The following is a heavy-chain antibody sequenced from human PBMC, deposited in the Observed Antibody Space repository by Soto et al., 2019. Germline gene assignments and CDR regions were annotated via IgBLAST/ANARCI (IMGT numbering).Heavy chain of an antibody. Sequence: PSETLSLTCTVSGGSISSGGYYWSWIRQHPGKGLEWIAYIYYSGSTYYNPSLKSRVTISVDTSKNQFSLKLSSVTAADTAVYYCARILPYGIDYWGQGTLVTVSS. J-gene: IGHJ4*02. CDR3: ARILPYGIDY. CDR1: GGSISSGGYY. CDR2: IYYSGST. V-gene: IGHV4-31*03. D-gene: IGHD3-10*01.